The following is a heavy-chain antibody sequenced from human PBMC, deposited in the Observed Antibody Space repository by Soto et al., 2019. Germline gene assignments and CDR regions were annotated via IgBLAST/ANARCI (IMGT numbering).Heavy chain of an antibody. CDR1: GYTFTSYA. Sequence: ASVKVSCKASGYTFTSYAMHWVRHAPGQRLEWMGWINAGNGNTKYSQKFQGRVTITRDTSASTAYMELSSLRSEDTAVYYCARDLIYCTNGVCQYYYGMDVWGQGTTVTVSS. D-gene: IGHD2-8*01. V-gene: IGHV1-3*01. CDR2: INAGNGNT. J-gene: IGHJ6*02. CDR3: ARDLIYCTNGVCQYYYGMDV.